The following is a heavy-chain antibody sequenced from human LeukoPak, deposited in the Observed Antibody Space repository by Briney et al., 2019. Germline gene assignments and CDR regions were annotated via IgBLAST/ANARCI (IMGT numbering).Heavy chain of an antibody. J-gene: IGHJ4*02. V-gene: IGHV1-2*04. CDR1: GYTFTGYY. D-gene: IGHD3-22*01. Sequence: ASVKVSCKASGYTFTGYYIHWVRQAPGQGLEWMGWINPNSGGTNYAQKFQGWVTMTRDTSISTAYMELSRLRSDDTAVYYCARADGYDSSGYYFDYWGQGTLVTVSS. CDR3: ARADGYDSSGYYFDY. CDR2: INPNSGGT.